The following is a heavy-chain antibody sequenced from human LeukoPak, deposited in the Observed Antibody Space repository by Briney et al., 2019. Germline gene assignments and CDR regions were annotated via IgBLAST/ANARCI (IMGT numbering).Heavy chain of an antibody. CDR2: INPDGSST. V-gene: IGHV3-74*01. D-gene: IGHD2-15*01. Sequence: GGSLRLSCAASGFTFSSYSMNWVRQVPGKGLVWVSRINPDGSSTSYVDSVKGRFTISRDNAKNTLYLQMNSLRAEDTAVYYCAKALRRNGYCRGGSCYRFRGAFDIWGQGTMVTVSS. CDR3: AKALRRNGYCRGGSCYRFRGAFDI. J-gene: IGHJ3*02. CDR1: GFTFSSYS.